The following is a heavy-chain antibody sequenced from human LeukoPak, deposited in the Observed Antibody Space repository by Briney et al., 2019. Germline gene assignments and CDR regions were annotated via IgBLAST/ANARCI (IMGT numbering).Heavy chain of an antibody. CDR1: GYSFTSYW. Sequence: GESLKISCKGSGYSFTSYWIGWVRQMPGKGLEWMGIIYPGDSDTRYSPSFQGQVTTSADKSISTAYLQWSSLKASDTAMYYCARHMGIAAALDGMDVWGQGTTVTVSS. CDR2: IYPGDSDT. J-gene: IGHJ6*02. V-gene: IGHV5-51*01. CDR3: ARHMGIAAALDGMDV. D-gene: IGHD6-13*01.